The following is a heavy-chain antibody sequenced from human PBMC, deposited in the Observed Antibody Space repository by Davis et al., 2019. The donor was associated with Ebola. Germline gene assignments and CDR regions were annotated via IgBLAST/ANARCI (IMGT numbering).Heavy chain of an antibody. CDR2: IKQDGSEK. CDR3: AIRGSRSTVTHVDY. Sequence: GESLKISCAASGFTFSSYAMSWVRQAPRKGLEWVANIKQDGSEKYYVDSVKGQFTISRDNAKNSLYLQMNSLRAEDTAVYYCAIRGSRSTVTHVDYWGQGTLVTV. CDR1: GFTFSSYA. V-gene: IGHV3-7*01. J-gene: IGHJ4*02. D-gene: IGHD4-17*01.